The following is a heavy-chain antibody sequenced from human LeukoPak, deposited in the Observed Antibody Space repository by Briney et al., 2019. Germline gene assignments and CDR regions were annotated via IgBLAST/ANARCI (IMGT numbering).Heavy chain of an antibody. CDR2: ISYDGSNK. Sequence: GGSLRLSCAASGFTFSSYGMHWVRQAPGKGLEWVAVISYDGSNKYYADSVKGRFTISRDNSKNTLYLQMNSLRAEDTAVYYCARGELLKVYYMDVWGKGTTVTVSS. D-gene: IGHD2-15*01. CDR1: GFTFSSYG. CDR3: ARGELLKVYYMDV. V-gene: IGHV3-30*03. J-gene: IGHJ6*03.